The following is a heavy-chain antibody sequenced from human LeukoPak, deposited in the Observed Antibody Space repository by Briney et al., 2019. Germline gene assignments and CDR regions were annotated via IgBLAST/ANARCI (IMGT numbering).Heavy chain of an antibody. V-gene: IGHV1-18*01. J-gene: IGHJ3*02. CDR2: ISAYKGNT. CDR3: ARAWVISRLGDAFDI. CDR1: GYTFTSYG. Sequence: GASVKVSCKASGYTFTSYGISWVRQAPGQGLEWMGWISAYKGNTNYAQKLQGRVTMTTDTSTSTAYMELRSLRSDDTAVYYCARAWVISRLGDAFDIWGQGTMVTVSS. D-gene: IGHD7-27*01.